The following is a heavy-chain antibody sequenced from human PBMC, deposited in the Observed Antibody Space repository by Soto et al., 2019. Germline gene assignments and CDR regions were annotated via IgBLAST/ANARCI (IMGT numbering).Heavy chain of an antibody. J-gene: IGHJ4*02. CDR1: RFTLSSYA. V-gene: IGHV3-30-3*01. CDR2: SSYDGSNK. CDR3: ARGSSVVITHFDY. D-gene: IGHD3-22*01. Sequence: PGGSLRLSCAASRFTLSSYAMHWVRQAPGKGLEWVAVSSYDGSNKYYADSVKGRFTISRDNSKNTLYLQMNSLSAEDTAVYYCARGSSVVITHFDYWRQGTLVTVSS.